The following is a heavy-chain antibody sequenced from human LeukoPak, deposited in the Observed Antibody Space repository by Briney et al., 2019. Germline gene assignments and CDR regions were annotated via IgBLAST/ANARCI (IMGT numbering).Heavy chain of an antibody. Sequence: ASVKVSCKASGYTFTGYYMHWVRQAPGQGLEWMGWINPNSGGTNYAQKFQGRVTMTRDTSISTAYMELSRLRSDDTAVYYCASPNNYYDSSGYYPTDAFDIWGQGTMVTVSS. CDR1: GYTFTGYY. J-gene: IGHJ3*02. CDR2: INPNSGGT. CDR3: ASPNNYYDSSGYYPTDAFDI. V-gene: IGHV1-2*02. D-gene: IGHD3-22*01.